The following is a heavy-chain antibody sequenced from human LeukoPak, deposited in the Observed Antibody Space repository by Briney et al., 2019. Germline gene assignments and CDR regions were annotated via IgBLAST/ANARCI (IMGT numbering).Heavy chain of an antibody. CDR1: GFTFSSYA. V-gene: IGHV3-30*01. CDR3: ARGGIRAWYYYYMDV. CDR2: ISYDGGNK. Sequence: GRSLRLSCAASGFTFSSYAMHWVRQAPGKGLEWVAVISYDGGNKYYADSVKGRFTISRDNSKNTLYLQMNSLRADDTAVYYCARGGIRAWYYYYMDVWGKGTTVTVS. J-gene: IGHJ6*03. D-gene: IGHD5-18*01.